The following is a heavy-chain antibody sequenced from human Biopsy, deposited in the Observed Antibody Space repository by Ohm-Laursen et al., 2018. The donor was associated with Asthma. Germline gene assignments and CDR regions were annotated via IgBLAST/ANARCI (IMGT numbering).Heavy chain of an antibody. D-gene: IGHD5-24*01. Sequence: SLRLSCSASGSTFSTYAMHWVRQAPGKGLEWVAVISYDGSNKYYADSVKGRFTISRDNSKNTLYLQMNSLRGDDTAVYYCARDMNRDGWYFDYWGQGTLVTVSS. V-gene: IGHV3-30-3*01. CDR3: ARDMNRDGWYFDY. CDR2: ISYDGSNK. J-gene: IGHJ4*02. CDR1: GSTFSTYA.